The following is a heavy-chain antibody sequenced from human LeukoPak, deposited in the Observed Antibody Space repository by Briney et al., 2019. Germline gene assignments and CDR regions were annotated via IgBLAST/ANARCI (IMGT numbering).Heavy chain of an antibody. D-gene: IGHD5-18*01. CDR1: GYTFTSYH. CDR3: AREERYSYGYY. V-gene: IGHV1-18*01. J-gene: IGHJ4*02. CDR2: ISGYNGNT. Sequence: ASVKVSCKASGYTFTSYHITWVRQAPGQGLEWMGWISGYNGNTNYAQKFQGRVSMTTDTSTSTAYMELRSLRSEDTAVYYCAREERYSYGYYWGQGTLVTVSS.